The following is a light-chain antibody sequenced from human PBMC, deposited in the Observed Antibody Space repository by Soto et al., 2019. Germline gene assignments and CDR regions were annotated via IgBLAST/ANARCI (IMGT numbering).Light chain of an antibody. CDR3: QQYKKWPWT. V-gene: IGKV3-15*01. Sequence: EIGLTQSPGILSLYPGERATLSCRASQSVSNDFLAWYQQKPGQAPRLLIYGASTRATGIPARFSGSGSGTEFTLTITSLQSEDFAVYYCQQYKKWPWTFGQGTRWIS. CDR2: GAS. CDR1: QSVSNDF. J-gene: IGKJ1*01.